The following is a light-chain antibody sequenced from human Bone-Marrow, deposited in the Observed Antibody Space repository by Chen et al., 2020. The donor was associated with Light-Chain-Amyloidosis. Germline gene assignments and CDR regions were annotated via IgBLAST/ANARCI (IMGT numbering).Light chain of an antibody. J-gene: IGLJ2*01. CDR3: QSADSSGTYEVI. CDR2: RDT. Sequence: SYELTQPPSVSVSPGQTARITCSGDDLPTKYAYWYQKKPGQAPVLVIHRDTERPAGISERFSGSSSGTTATLTISGVQAEDEADYHCQSADSSGTYEVIFGGGTKLTFL. CDR1: DLPTKY. V-gene: IGLV3-25*03.